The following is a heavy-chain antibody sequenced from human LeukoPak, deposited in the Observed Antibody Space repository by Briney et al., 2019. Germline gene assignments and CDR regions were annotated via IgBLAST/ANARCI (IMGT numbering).Heavy chain of an antibody. J-gene: IGHJ5*02. CDR3: AKNGCDFWSGLNWFDP. V-gene: IGHV1-8*01. CDR1: GYTFTSYD. CDR2: MNPNSCNT. Sequence: ASVKVSCKASGYTFTSYDINWVRQATGQGLEWMGWMNPNSCNTGYAQKFQGRVTMTRNTSISTAYMELSSLRSEDTAVYYCAKNGCDFWSGLNWFDPWGQGTLVTVSS. D-gene: IGHD3-3*01.